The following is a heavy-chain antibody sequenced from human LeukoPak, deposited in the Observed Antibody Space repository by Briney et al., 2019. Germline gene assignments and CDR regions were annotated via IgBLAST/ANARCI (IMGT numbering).Heavy chain of an antibody. CDR2: IYNTGNT. CDR3: ARRRLLWFGESHLDY. D-gene: IGHD3-10*01. CDR1: GGSISSYY. V-gene: IGHV4-59*01. Sequence: PSETLSLTCTVSGGSISSYYWNWIRQPPGKGLEWIGYIYNTGNTNNNPSLKSRVTISVDTSKNHFSLKLSSVTAADTAVYYCARRRLLWFGESHLDYWGQGTLVTVSS. J-gene: IGHJ4*02.